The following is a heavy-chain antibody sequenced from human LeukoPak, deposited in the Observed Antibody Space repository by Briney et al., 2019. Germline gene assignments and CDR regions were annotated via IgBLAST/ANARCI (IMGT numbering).Heavy chain of an antibody. V-gene: IGHV4-39*07. Sequence: SETLSLTCTVSGGSISSSSYYWGWVRQPPGKGLEWIGSIYYSGSTYYNPSLKSRVTISVDTSKNQFSLKLSSVTAADTAVYYCARLDTAMVLGYWGQGTLVTVSS. CDR1: GGSISSSSYY. CDR3: ARLDTAMVLGY. J-gene: IGHJ4*02. D-gene: IGHD5-18*01. CDR2: IYYSGST.